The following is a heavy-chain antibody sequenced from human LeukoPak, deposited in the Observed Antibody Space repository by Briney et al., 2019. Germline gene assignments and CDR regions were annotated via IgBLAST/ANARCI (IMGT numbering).Heavy chain of an antibody. Sequence: GASVKVSCKASGYTFTSYGVSWVRQAPGQGLEWMGWMNPNSGNTGYAQKFQGRVTMTRNTSISTAYMELSSLRSEDTAVYYCARWVMVRGARIDYWGQGTLVTVSS. CDR1: GYTFTSYG. CDR3: ARWVMVRGARIDY. CDR2: MNPNSGNT. J-gene: IGHJ4*02. V-gene: IGHV1-8*02. D-gene: IGHD3-10*01.